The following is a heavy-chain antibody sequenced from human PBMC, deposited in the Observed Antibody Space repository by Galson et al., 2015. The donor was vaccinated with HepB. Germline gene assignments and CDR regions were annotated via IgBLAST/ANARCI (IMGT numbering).Heavy chain of an antibody. CDR3: ARGGWYPDY. J-gene: IGHJ4*02. D-gene: IGHD6-19*01. Sequence: SETLSLTCAVYGNSFSGSYWAWIRQPPTKGLEWIGEINHSGIPNYNPSLKSRVTMSVDTSKHQFSLKLTSVTAADTAVYYCARGGWYPDYWGQGTLVTVSS. CDR1: GNSFSGSY. V-gene: IGHV4-34*01. CDR2: INHSGIP.